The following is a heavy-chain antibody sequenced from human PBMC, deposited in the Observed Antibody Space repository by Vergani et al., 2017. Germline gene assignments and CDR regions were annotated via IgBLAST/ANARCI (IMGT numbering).Heavy chain of an antibody. CDR1: GYTFTSYA. D-gene: IGHD2-15*01. V-gene: IGHV1-3*01. CDR3: ARGECSGGSCYYVY. CDR2: INAGNGNT. Sequence: QVQLVQSGAEVKKPGASVKVSCKASGYTFTSYAMHWVRQAPGQRLEWMGWINAGNGNTKYSQKFQGRVTITRDTSASTAYMELSRLRSEDTAVYYCARGECSGGSCYYVYWGQGTLVTVSS. J-gene: IGHJ4*02.